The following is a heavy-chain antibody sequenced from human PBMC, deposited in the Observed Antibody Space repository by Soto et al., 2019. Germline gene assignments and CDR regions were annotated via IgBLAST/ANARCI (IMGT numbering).Heavy chain of an antibody. V-gene: IGHV3-66*01. D-gene: IGHD1-7*01. CDR3: ARSRTGTTYGGMDV. CDR1: GFAVSSNY. J-gene: IGHJ6*02. CDR2: IHSGGDT. Sequence: EVQLVESGGDLVQPGGSLRLSCAASGFAVSSNYMTWVRQAPGKGLEWVSVIHSGGDTHYADSVRGRFTISRDNSKNTLYLQRNSLRAADTAVYYCARSRTGTTYGGMDVWGQGTTVTVSS.